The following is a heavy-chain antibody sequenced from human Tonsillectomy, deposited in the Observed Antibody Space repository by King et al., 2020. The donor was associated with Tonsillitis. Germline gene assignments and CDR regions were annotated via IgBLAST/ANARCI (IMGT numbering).Heavy chain of an antibody. Sequence: QVQLQESGPGLVKPSQTLSLTCTVSGASITSGSYYWSWIRQPAGKGLEWLGRIYPTGITNYNPSLRIRVTISVDTSKNQFSLKLSSVTAADTAVYYCVRDSSYYDNSGHDAFDIWGQGTMVAVSS. V-gene: IGHV4-61*02. CDR3: VRDSSYYDNSGHDAFDI. CDR2: IYPTGIT. D-gene: IGHD3-22*01. CDR1: GASITSGSYY. J-gene: IGHJ3*02.